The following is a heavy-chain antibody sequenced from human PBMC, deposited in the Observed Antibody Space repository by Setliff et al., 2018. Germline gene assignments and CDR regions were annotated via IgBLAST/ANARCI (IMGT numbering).Heavy chain of an antibody. CDR1: GFTFSSYA. CDR2: IGGRGIST. J-gene: IGHJ4*03. CDR3: ARDNNYYDRSGYYSGHDV. Sequence: GGSLRLSCAASGFTFSSYAMSWVRQAPGKGLEWVSGIGGRGISTYYADSVKGRFIISRDNSENTLYLQMNSLRAEDTAVYYCARDNNYYDRSGYYSGHDVWGQGILVTVSS. D-gene: IGHD3-22*01. V-gene: IGHV3-23*01.